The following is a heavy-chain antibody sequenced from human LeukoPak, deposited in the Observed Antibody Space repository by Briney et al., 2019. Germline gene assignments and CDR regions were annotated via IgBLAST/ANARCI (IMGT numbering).Heavy chain of an antibody. CDR3: AKDRAPGAHYYMDV. CDR2: ISGSGGAT. Sequence: PGGSLRLSCAASGFTFSSYGMSWVRQAPGKGLEWVSGISGSGGATYYADSVKGRFTISRDDSKNTLYLQMNSLRAEDTALYYCAKDRAPGAHYYMDVWGMGTTVTVSS. CDR1: GFTFSSYG. J-gene: IGHJ6*03. D-gene: IGHD6-13*01. V-gene: IGHV3-23*01.